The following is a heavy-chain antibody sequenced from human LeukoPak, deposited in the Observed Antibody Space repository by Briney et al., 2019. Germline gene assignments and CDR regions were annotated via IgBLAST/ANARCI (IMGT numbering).Heavy chain of an antibody. CDR1: GCTFTSND. Sequence: ASVKVSCKASGCTFTSNDINWVRQATGQGLEWMGWMNPNSGNTGYAQKFQGRVTMTRNTSISTAYMELSSLRSEDTAVYYCARDPALQSCSSTSCTSYGMDVWGQGSTVTVSS. CDR3: ARDPALQSCSSTSCTSYGMDV. J-gene: IGHJ6*02. CDR2: MNPNSGNT. D-gene: IGHD2-2*01. V-gene: IGHV1-8*01.